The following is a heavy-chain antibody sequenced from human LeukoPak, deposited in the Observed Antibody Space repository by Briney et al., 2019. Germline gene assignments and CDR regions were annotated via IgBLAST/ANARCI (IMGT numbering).Heavy chain of an antibody. V-gene: IGHV1-2*02. D-gene: IGHD5-18*01. J-gene: IGHJ4*02. Sequence: GASVKVSCKASGYTFTGYYMHWVRQAPGQGLEWMGWTNPNSGGTNYAQKFQGRVTMTRDTSISTAYMELSRLRSDDTAVYYCARSGYSYGYDDFDYWGQGTLVTVSS. CDR3: ARSGYSYGYDDFDY. CDR2: TNPNSGGT. CDR1: GYTFTGYY.